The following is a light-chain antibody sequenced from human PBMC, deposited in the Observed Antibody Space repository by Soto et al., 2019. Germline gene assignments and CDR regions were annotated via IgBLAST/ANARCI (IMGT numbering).Light chain of an antibody. CDR1: QSVSSN. V-gene: IGKV3-15*01. CDR2: GAS. CDR3: QQYNKWHPT. Sequence: EIVMTQSPATLSVSPGAGAPLSCRANQSVSSNLAWYQQKPGQAPRLLIYGASTRATGIPDRFSGSGSGTEFTLTISSLQSEDFAVYCCQQYNKWHPTFGLGTKVDIK. J-gene: IGKJ1*01.